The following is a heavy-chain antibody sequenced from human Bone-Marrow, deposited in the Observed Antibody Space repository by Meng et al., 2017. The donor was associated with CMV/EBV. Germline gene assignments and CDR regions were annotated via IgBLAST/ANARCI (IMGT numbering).Heavy chain of an antibody. Sequence: QVELGGVGGGVVQPGGSLRLSCAASGLTFSSYAMYWVRQAPGKGLQWVSFIHYDGTTKHCVDSVKGRFTISRDNSKNTLYLQMNSLRTEDTAVYYCVKDGGYYSGDYWGQGTLVTVSS. CDR1: GLTFSSYA. D-gene: IGHD4-11*01. V-gene: IGHV3-30*02. J-gene: IGHJ4*02. CDR2: IHYDGTTK. CDR3: VKDGGYYSGDY.